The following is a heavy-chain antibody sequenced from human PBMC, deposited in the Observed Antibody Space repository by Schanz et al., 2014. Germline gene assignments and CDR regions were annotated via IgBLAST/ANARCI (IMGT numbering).Heavy chain of an antibody. CDR1: GFSFSSYA. V-gene: IGHV3-23*01. J-gene: IGHJ4*02. CDR3: AKDAENTAMITDYFDY. D-gene: IGHD5-18*01. CDR2: ISGSGGNT. Sequence: EVQLLESGGGLVQPGGSLRLSCATSGFSFSSYAINWVRQAPGKGLEWVSAISGSGGNTYYADAVRGRFTISRDNSKTTVYLQMNSLRAEDTAVYYCAKDAENTAMITDYFDYWGQGTLVTVSS.